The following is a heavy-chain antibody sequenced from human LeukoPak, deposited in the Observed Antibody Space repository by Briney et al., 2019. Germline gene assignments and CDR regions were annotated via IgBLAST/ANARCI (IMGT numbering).Heavy chain of an antibody. CDR1: GGSISSGSYY. Sequence: KSSETLSLTCTVSGGSISSGSYYWSWIRQPAGKGLEWIGRIYTSGSTNYNPSLKSRVTISVDTSKNQFSLKLSSVTAADTAVYYCARDSGSYYYYYMDVWGKGTTVTVSS. CDR3: ARDSGSYYYYYMDV. J-gene: IGHJ6*03. D-gene: IGHD1-26*01. CDR2: IYTSGST. V-gene: IGHV4-61*02.